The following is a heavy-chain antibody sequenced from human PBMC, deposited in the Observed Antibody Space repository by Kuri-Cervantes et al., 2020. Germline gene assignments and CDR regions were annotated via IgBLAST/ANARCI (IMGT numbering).Heavy chain of an antibody. CDR3: ATGWKRGELDRLFDY. CDR2: FDPEDGET. V-gene: IGHV1-24*01. CDR1: GYTLTELS. J-gene: IGHJ4*02. D-gene: IGHD3-16*01. Sequence: ASVKVSCKVSGYTLTELSMHWVRQAPGKGLEWMGGFDPEDGETIYAQKFQGRVTMTEDTSTGTAYMELSSLRSEDTAVYYCATGWKRGELDRLFDYWGQGTLVTVSS.